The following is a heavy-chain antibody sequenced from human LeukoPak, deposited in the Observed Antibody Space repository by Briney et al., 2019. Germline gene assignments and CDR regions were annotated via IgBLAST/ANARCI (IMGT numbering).Heavy chain of an antibody. D-gene: IGHD6-19*01. Sequence: GGSLRLSCAASRFTFSTYAMSWVRQAPGKGLEWVSTISDSGGTTYYAESVKGRFTISRDNSKNTLYLQMNSLRAEDTAVYYCAKGIYSSGWSYFDYWGHGTLVTVSS. CDR2: ISDSGGTT. CDR3: AKGIYSSGWSYFDY. CDR1: RFTFSTYA. V-gene: IGHV3-23*01. J-gene: IGHJ4*01.